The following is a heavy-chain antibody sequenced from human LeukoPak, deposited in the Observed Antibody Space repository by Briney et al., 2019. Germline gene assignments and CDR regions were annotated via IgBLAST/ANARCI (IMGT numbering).Heavy chain of an antibody. J-gene: IGHJ4*02. CDR2: IYPGDSDT. CDR1: GYTFTSYW. CDR3: AANCGSGSFYNPTR. D-gene: IGHD3-10*01. Sequence: GESLKISCKGSGYTFTSYWIGWVRQMPGKGLEWMGIIYPGDSDTRYSPSFQGQVTISVDTSISTAYLQWRSLKASDTAMYYCAANCGSGSFYNPTRWGKGTLVTVSS. V-gene: IGHV5-51*01.